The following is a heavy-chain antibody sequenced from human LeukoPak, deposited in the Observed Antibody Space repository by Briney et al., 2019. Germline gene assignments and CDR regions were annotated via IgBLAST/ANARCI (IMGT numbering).Heavy chain of an antibody. CDR2: IIPIFGTA. Sequence: SVKVSCKASGGTFSSYAISWVRQAPGQGLEWMGGIIPIFGTANYAQKFQGRVTITADKSTGTAYMELSSLRSEGTAVYYCATSRDYGDQYYFDYWGQGTLVTVSS. CDR1: GGTFSSYA. J-gene: IGHJ4*02. D-gene: IGHD4-17*01. V-gene: IGHV1-69*06. CDR3: ATSRDYGDQYYFDY.